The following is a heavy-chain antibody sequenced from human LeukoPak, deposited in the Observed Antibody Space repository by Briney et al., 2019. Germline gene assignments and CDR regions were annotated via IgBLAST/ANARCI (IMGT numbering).Heavy chain of an antibody. CDR3: AKDSPGYGSGSSQYYFDY. D-gene: IGHD3-10*01. J-gene: IGHJ4*02. Sequence: PGGSLRLSCAASGFTFSSYGMSWVRQAPGKGLEWVSAISGSGGSTYYADSVKGRFTISRDNSKNTLYLQMNSMRAGDTAVYYCAKDSPGYGSGSSQYYFDYWGQGTLVTVSS. CDR1: GFTFSSYG. V-gene: IGHV3-23*01. CDR2: ISGSGGST.